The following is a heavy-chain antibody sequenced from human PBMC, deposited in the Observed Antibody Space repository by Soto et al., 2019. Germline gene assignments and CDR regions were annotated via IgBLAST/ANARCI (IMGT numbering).Heavy chain of an antibody. Sequence: GGXLILSCAASGFTFNIYTFHWVRQSPGKGLEWVAVISFDGTKKYYSDSVKGRFTISRDNLKNTLYLQMNNLRVEDAALYFCAREDDYGYRYINYGLDVWGQGTTVTVSS. CDR3: AREDDYGYRYINYGLDV. J-gene: IGHJ6*02. V-gene: IGHV3-30-3*01. CDR2: ISFDGTKK. CDR1: GFTFNIYT. D-gene: IGHD4-17*01.